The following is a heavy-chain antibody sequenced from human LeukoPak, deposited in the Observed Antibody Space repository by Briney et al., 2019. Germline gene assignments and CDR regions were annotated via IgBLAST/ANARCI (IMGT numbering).Heavy chain of an antibody. CDR2: INPNSGCT. J-gene: IGHJ6*03. D-gene: IGHD6-13*01. V-gene: IGHV1-2*02. CDR1: GYTFTGYY. CDR3: ARGSSWSKGRYYSYYMDV. Sequence: ASVKVSCKACGYTFTGYYMHWVRQAPGQGLEWMVWINPNSGCTNYAQKFQGMVTMTGDTSISTAYMELSRLRSDDTAVYYCARGSSWSKGRYYSYYMDVWGKGTTVTVSS.